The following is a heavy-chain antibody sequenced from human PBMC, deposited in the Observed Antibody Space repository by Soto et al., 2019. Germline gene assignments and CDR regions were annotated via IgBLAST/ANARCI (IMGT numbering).Heavy chain of an antibody. CDR2: SSGSGDSA. J-gene: IGHJ4*02. CDR1: GFTFSSFA. D-gene: IGHD1-26*01. V-gene: IGHV3-23*01. CDR3: ARRGSGNYYDY. Sequence: EVQLLESGGGLVQPGGSLRLSCAASGFTFSSFAMRWVRQAPGKGLEWVSSSSGSGDSAYYADSVKGRFTISRDNSKNTLYLQMNSLRAEDTAVYYCARRGSGNYYDYRGQGTLVTVSS.